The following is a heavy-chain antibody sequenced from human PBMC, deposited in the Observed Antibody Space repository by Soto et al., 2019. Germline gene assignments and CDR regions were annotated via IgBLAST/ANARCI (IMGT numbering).Heavy chain of an antibody. CDR1: RGSVSSNNW. CDR2: IYQTGTT. CDR3: ARRIALSGTGGAPGD. V-gene: IGHV4-4*02. D-gene: IGHD6-19*01. Sequence: QVQLQESGPGLVKPSGTLSLTCGVSRGSVSSNNWWTWVRQPPGKGREWIGEIYQTGTTNYNPSLQSRVTISLDKSNNHFSLKLNAVTAADTAVYYCARRIALSGTGGAPGDWGQGTLVIVSS. J-gene: IGHJ1*01.